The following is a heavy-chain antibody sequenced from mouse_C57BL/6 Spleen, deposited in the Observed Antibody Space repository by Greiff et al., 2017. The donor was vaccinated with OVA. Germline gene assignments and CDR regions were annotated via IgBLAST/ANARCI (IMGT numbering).Heavy chain of an antibody. CDR3: ARGGYYWYFDV. CDR2: ISYSGST. CDR1: GYSITSGYD. V-gene: IGHV3-1*01. D-gene: IGHD2-2*01. J-gene: IGHJ1*03. Sequence: DVMLVESGPGMVKPSQSLSLTCTVTGYSITSGYDWHWIRHFPGNKLEWMGYISYSGSTNYNPSLKSRISITHDTSKNHFFLKLNSVTTEDTATYYCARGGYYWYFDVWGTGTTVTVSS.